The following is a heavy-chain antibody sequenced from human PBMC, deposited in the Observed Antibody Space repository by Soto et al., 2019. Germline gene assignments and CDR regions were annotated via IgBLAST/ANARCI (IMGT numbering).Heavy chain of an antibody. CDR3: AREGSYYFDSRNDY. D-gene: IGHD3-22*01. Sequence: QVQLVQSGAEVKRPGASVKISCEASGYTFSNHYIHWVRQAPGQGLEWIGIINPSGGTASNAQKFQGRVTMTRDSSASTAYLMLSSLTSGDTAVYYCAREGSYYFDSRNDYWGQGTLFTVSS. V-gene: IGHV1-46*01. CDR1: GYTFSNHY. CDR2: INPSGGTA. J-gene: IGHJ4*02.